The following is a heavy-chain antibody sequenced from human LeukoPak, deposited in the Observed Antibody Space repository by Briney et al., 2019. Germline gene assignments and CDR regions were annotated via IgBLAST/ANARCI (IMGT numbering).Heavy chain of an antibody. CDR1: GGSISSSSYY. V-gene: IGHV4-39*07. CDR2: IYYSGST. D-gene: IGHD4-17*01. J-gene: IGHJ6*03. CDR3: ASYYGDSEYYYYYCMDV. Sequence: SETLSLTCTVSGGSISSSSYYWGWIRQPPGKGLEWIGSIYYSGSTYYNPSLKSRVTISVDTSKNQFSLKLSSVAAADTAVYYCASYYGDSEYYYYYCMDVWGKGTTVTVSS.